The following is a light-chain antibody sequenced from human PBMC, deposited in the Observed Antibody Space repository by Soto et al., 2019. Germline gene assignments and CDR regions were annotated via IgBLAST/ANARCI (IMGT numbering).Light chain of an antibody. V-gene: IGLV1-44*01. CDR3: AAWDDSLNGFYV. Sequence: QAVVTQPPSASGTPGQRVTISCSGSSSNIGSNTVNWYQQLPGTAAKLLIYSNNQRPSGVPDRFSGSKSGTSASLAISGLQSEDEADYYCAAWDDSLNGFYVFGTGTKVTVL. CDR2: SNN. CDR1: SSNIGSNT. J-gene: IGLJ1*01.